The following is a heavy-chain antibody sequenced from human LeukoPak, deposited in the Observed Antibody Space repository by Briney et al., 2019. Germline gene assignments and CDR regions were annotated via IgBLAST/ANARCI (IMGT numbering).Heavy chain of an antibody. J-gene: IGHJ3*02. CDR3: AREDIVVVPAAKAMDAFDI. CDR2: INPSGGST. Sequence: ASVKVSCKASGYTFTSYYMHWVRQAPGQGLEWMGIINPSGGSTSYAQKFQGRVTMTRDMSTSTVYMELSSLRSEDTAVYYCAREDIVVVPAAKAMDAFDIWGQGTVVTVSS. D-gene: IGHD2-2*01. V-gene: IGHV1-46*01. CDR1: GYTFTSYY.